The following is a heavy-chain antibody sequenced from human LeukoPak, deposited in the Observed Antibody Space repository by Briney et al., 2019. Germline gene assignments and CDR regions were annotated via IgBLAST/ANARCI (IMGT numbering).Heavy chain of an antibody. V-gene: IGHV4-39*07. J-gene: IGHJ5*02. Sequence: SETLSLTCTVSGGSISSSSYYWGWIRQPPGKGLEWIGSIYYSGSTYYNPSLKSRVTISVDTSKNQFSLKLSSVTAADTAVYYCARGKYYCDSSGYPNWFDPWGQGTLVTVSS. CDR1: GGSISSSSYY. CDR2: IYYSGST. D-gene: IGHD3-22*01. CDR3: ARGKYYCDSSGYPNWFDP.